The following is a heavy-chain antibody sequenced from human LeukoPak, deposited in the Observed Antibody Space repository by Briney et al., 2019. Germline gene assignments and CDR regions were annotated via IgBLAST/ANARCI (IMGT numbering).Heavy chain of an antibody. CDR1: GYTCTSYG. CDR3: ARGQDYYDSSGYWGY. Sequence: GASVKVSCKASGYTCTSYGISWVRQAPGQGLEWMGWISAYNGNTNYAQKLQGRVTMTTDTSTSTAYMELRSLRSDDTAVYYCARGQDYYDSSGYWGYWGQGTLVTVSS. J-gene: IGHJ4*02. CDR2: ISAYNGNT. D-gene: IGHD3-22*01. V-gene: IGHV1-18*01.